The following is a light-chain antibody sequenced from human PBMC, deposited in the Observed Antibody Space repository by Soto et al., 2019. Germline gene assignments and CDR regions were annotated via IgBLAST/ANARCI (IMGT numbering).Light chain of an antibody. J-gene: IGKJ4*01. Sequence: DIPMTQSPSTLSASVGDRVTITCRASQSIGIWLTWFQQKPGKAPKLLIYKASTLESGVPSRFSGSGSGTEFTLTISSLQPDDFATYHCQHFDSYPLTFGGGTKVEMK. CDR1: QSIGIW. CDR2: KAS. V-gene: IGKV1-5*03. CDR3: QHFDSYPLT.